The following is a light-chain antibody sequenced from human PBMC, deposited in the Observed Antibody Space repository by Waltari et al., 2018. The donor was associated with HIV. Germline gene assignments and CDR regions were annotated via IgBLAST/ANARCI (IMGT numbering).Light chain of an antibody. CDR3: QQYNNWPRT. V-gene: IGKV3-15*01. CDR1: ESVISN. Sequence: ERVLTQSPATLSVSPGERATLSCRASESVISNVAWYQQKPGQPPRLLIYGASTRATGIPARFSASGSGTDFTLTISSLQSEDFAVYYCQQYNNWPRTFGQGTKVEIK. J-gene: IGKJ1*01. CDR2: GAS.